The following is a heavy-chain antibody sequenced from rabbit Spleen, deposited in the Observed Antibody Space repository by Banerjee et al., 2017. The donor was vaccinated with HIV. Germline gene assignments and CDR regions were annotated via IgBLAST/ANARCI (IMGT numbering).Heavy chain of an antibody. J-gene: IGHJ4*01. V-gene: IGHV1S45*01. CDR2: INAATGKP. D-gene: IGHD1-1*01. Sequence: QEQLVESGGGLVQPEGSLTLTCKASGFSFGDRDVMCWVRQAPGKGLEWIACINAATGKPVYATWAKGRFTISRTSSTTVTLRMTSLTAADTATYFCARDLVGVIGWNFYLWGQGTLVTV. CDR1: GFSFGDRDV. CDR3: ARDLVGVIGWNFYL.